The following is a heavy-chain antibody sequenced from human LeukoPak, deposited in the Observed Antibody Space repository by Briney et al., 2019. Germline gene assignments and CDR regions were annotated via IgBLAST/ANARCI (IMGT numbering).Heavy chain of an antibody. D-gene: IGHD3-10*01. CDR2: INPNSGGT. CDR3: ATATIIMVRGVFED. V-gene: IGHV1-2*02. J-gene: IGHJ4*02. Sequence: EASVKVSCKASGYTFTGYYMHWVRQAPGQGLEWMGWINPNSGGTNYAQKFQGRVTMTRDTSISTAYMELSRLRSDDTAVYYCATATIIMVRGVFEDWGQGTLVTVSS. CDR1: GYTFTGYY.